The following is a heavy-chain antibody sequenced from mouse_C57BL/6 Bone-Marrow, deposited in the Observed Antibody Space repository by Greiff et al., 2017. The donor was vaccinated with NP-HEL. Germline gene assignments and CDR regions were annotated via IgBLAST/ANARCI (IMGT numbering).Heavy chain of an antibody. CDR3: AGDYDGYWYIDV. J-gene: IGHJ1*03. V-gene: IGHV12-3*01. D-gene: IGHD2-3*01. CDR2: ITHSGET. Sequence: VQLVESGPGLVKPSQSLFLTCSITGFPITSGYYWIWIRQSPGKPLEWMGYITHSGETFYNPSLQSPISITSETSKTQFFLQLNSRTIEDTAMYYCAGDYDGYWYIDVWGTGTTVTVSS. CDR1: GFPITSGYY.